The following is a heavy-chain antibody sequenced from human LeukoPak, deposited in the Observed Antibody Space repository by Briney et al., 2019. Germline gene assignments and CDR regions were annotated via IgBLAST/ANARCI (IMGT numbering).Heavy chain of an antibody. CDR3: AKSTLYCGGDCYHFDY. J-gene: IGHJ4*02. D-gene: IGHD2-21*02. V-gene: IGHV3-30*18. CDR1: GFTFSSYG. Sequence: PGGSLRLSCAASGFTFSSYGMHWVRQAPGKGLEWVAVISYDGSNKYYADSVKGRFTISRDNSKNTLYLQMNSLRAEDTAVYYCAKSTLYCGGDCYHFDYWGQGTLVTVSS. CDR2: ISYDGSNK.